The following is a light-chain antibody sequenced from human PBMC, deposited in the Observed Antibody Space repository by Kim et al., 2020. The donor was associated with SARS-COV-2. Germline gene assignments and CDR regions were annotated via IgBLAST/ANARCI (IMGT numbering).Light chain of an antibody. Sequence: QFALTQPRSVSGSLGQSVTIACSGTGSDVGYYNYVSWYQHHPGKAPRLIIYDVTKRPSGVPDRFSGSKSDNTASLTISGLQAEDEGDYYCCSYTGSYTFIFGGGTQLSVL. CDR3: CSYTGSYTFI. V-gene: IGLV2-11*01. J-gene: IGLJ2*01. CDR2: DVT. CDR1: GSDVGYYNY.